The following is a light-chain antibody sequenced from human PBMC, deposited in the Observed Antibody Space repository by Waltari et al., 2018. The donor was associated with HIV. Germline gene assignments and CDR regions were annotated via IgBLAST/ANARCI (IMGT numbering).Light chain of an antibody. CDR3: QTWGTGIRV. J-gene: IGLJ2*01. CDR1: SGHSSYA. V-gene: IGLV4-69*01. CDR2: LNSDGSH. Sequence: QLVLTQSPSASASLGASVKLTCTLSSGHSSYAIAWHQQQPEKGPRYLMKLNSDGSHSKGDGIPDCFSGSSPGAERYLTISSLQSEDEADYYCQTWGTGIRVFGGGTKLTVL.